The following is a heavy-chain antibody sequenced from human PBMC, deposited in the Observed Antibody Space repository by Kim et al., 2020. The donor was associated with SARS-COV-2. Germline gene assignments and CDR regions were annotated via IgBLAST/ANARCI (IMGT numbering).Heavy chain of an antibody. CDR1: GGSISSYY. Sequence: SETLSLTCTVSGGSISSYYWSWIRQPPGKGLEWIGYIYYSGSTNYNPSLKSRVTISVDTSKNQFSLKLSSVTAADTAVYYCARVGGDYYYMDVWGKGTTVTVSS. V-gene: IGHV4-59*01. D-gene: IGHD3-16*01. J-gene: IGHJ6*03. CDR3: ARVGGDYYYMDV. CDR2: IYYSGST.